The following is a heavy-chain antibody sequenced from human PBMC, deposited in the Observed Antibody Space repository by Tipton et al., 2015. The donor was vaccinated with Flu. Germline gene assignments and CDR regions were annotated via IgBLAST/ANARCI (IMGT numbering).Heavy chain of an antibody. D-gene: IGHD5-24*01. Sequence: TLSLTCAVYGGSFSGYYWSWIRQPPGKGLEWIGEINHSGSTNYNLSLKSRVTISVDTSKNQFSLKLSSVTAADTAVYYCARVEWFDPWGQGTLVTVSS. J-gene: IGHJ5*02. V-gene: IGHV4-34*01. CDR2: INHSGST. CDR3: ARVEWFDP. CDR1: GGSFSGYY.